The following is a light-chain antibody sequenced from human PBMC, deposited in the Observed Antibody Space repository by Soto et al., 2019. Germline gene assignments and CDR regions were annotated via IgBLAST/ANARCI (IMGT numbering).Light chain of an antibody. J-gene: IGKJ4*01. CDR1: QGISSR. CDR3: QQADSFPLT. CDR2: AAS. Sequence: DIQMTQSPSSVSASVGDRVTITCRASQGISSRLAWYQQKPGKAPNLLIYAASRLQSGVPSRFSGTGSGTDFTLTISSLQPEDFAIYYCQQADSFPLTVGGGTKVEVK. V-gene: IGKV1-12*01.